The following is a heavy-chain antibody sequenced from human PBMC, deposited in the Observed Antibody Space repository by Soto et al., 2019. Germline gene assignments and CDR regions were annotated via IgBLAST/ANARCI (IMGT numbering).Heavy chain of an antibody. J-gene: IGHJ3*02. Sequence: ETLSLTCTVSGGSISSSSYYWGWIRQPPGKGLEWIGSIYYSGSTYYNPSLKSRVTISVDTSKNQFSLKLSSVTAADTAVYYCARQRDSGWYPDAFDIWGQGTMVTVSS. CDR1: GGSISSSSYY. CDR2: IYYSGST. D-gene: IGHD6-19*01. V-gene: IGHV4-39*01. CDR3: ARQRDSGWYPDAFDI.